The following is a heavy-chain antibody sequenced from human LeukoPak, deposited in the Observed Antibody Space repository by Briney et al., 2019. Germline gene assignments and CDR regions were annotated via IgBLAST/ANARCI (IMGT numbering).Heavy chain of an antibody. J-gene: IGHJ3*02. Sequence: PGRSLRLSCAASGFSFSSESMHWVRQAPGKGLEWVAVISNDGSNKYYADSVKGRFTISRDNSKNTLYLQMNSLRAEDTAVYYCAKGRGAFDIWGQGTMVTVSS. CDR3: AKGRGAFDI. D-gene: IGHD3-10*01. CDR1: GFSFSSES. V-gene: IGHV3-30*18. CDR2: ISNDGSNK.